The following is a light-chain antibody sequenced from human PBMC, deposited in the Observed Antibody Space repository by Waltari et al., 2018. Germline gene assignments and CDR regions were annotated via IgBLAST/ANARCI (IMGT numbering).Light chain of an antibody. J-gene: IGLJ3*02. CDR1: RSNIRRNY. CDR3: AAWDDSLSGRV. Sequence: QSVLTQPPSASGTPGQRVTIPFHGSRSNIRRNYVYWYQQVPGTAPKLLIYRNNRRPSGVPDRFSGSKSGTSASLAISGLRSEDEVDYYCAAWDDSLSGRVFGGGTKVTVL. V-gene: IGLV1-47*01. CDR2: RNN.